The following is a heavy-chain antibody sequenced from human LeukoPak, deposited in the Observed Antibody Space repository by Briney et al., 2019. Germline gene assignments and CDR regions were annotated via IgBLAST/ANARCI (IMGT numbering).Heavy chain of an antibody. CDR1: GFTFSSYS. CDR2: ISSSSSTI. V-gene: IGHV3-48*01. J-gene: IGHJ4*02. D-gene: IGHD3-22*01. Sequence: GGSLRLSCAASGFTFSSYSMNWVRQAPGKGLEWVSYISSSSSTIYYADSVKGRFTISRDNAKNSLYLQMNSLRAEDTAVYYCARDDTMIVVFWGQGTLVTVSS. CDR3: ARDDTMIVVF.